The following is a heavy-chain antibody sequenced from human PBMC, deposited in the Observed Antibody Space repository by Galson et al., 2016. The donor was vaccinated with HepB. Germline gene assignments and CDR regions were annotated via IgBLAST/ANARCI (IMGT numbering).Heavy chain of an antibody. D-gene: IGHD6-6*01. CDR3: ARQLLQLVWCDP. CDR2: IYYSGRT. V-gene: IGHV4-39*01. Sequence: SETLSLTCTVSGGSINTSTYYWGWIRQPPGKGLEWIGTIYYSGRTYYNPSLKSRVAISIDTSKNQFSLKLSSVSAADTAVYYCARQLLQLVWCDPWGQGTLVTVSS. J-gene: IGHJ5*02. CDR1: GGSINTSTYY.